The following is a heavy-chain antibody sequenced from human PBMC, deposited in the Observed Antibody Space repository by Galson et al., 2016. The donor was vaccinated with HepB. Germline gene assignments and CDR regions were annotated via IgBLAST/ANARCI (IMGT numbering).Heavy chain of an antibody. CDR2: IHKDGSDK. J-gene: IGHJ4*02. V-gene: IGHV3-7*01. Sequence: SLRLSCAASGFTLSTYWMSWIRHAPGKGPEWVANIHKDGSDKYYVGSVKGRFTVSRDNAKNSLYLQMNSLRAEDTAVYYCARDSGVRAVDYWGQGTLVTVSS. CDR1: GFTLSTYW. CDR3: ARDSGVRAVDY. D-gene: IGHD2-8*01.